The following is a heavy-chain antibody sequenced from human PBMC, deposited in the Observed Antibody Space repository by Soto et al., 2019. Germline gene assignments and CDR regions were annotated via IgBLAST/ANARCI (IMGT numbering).Heavy chain of an antibody. Sequence: EVQLVESGGGLVQPGGSLRLSCVASGFTFSTYWMHWVRQTPGEGLVWVSHTDSDGTFTTYADSVKGRFTISRDNAKSTLYLQMNSLRAEDSGVYSCVRVDLGLGLDYWGLGTLVTVCS. V-gene: IGHV3-74*03. CDR1: GFTFSTYW. CDR2: TDSDGTFT. J-gene: IGHJ4*02. CDR3: VRVDLGLGLDY. D-gene: IGHD1-26*01.